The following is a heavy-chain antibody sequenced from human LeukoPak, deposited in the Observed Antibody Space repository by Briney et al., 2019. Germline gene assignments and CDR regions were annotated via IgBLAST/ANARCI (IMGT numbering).Heavy chain of an antibody. D-gene: IGHD6-19*01. Sequence: PGGSLRLSCAASGFTFSSYGMHWVRQAPGKGLEWVALISYNGGNKYSADSAKGRFTISRDNSKNTLYLQMNSLRVEDTAVYYCAKIHGAYTVAGNWVDPWGRGTLVTVSS. CDR2: ISYNGGNK. V-gene: IGHV3-30*18. J-gene: IGHJ5*02. CDR1: GFTFSSYG. CDR3: AKIHGAYTVAGNWVDP.